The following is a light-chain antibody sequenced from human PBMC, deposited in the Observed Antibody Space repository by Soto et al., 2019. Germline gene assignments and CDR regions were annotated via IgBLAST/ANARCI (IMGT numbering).Light chain of an antibody. CDR1: SSNIGNNA. V-gene: IGLV1-36*01. J-gene: IGLJ3*02. CDR3: AAWDDSLWV. Sequence: QPVLTQPPSVSEAPRQRVTISCSGSSSNIGNNAVNWYQQLPGKAPKLLIYYDDLLPSGVSDRFSGSKSGTSASLAISGLQSEDEADYYCAAWDDSLWVFGGGTKLTVL. CDR2: YDD.